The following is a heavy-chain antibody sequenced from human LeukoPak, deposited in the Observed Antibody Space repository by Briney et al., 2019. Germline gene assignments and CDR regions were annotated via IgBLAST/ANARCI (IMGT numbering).Heavy chain of an antibody. V-gene: IGHV3-30*02. CDR2: IRYDGSNK. CDR3: AKDQRGYSYGPYYFDY. CDR1: GFTFSSYG. Sequence: GGSLRLSCAASGFTFSSYGTHWVRQAPGKGLEWVAFIRYDGSNKYYADSVKGRFTISRDNSKNTLYLQMNSLRAEDTAVYYCAKDQRGYSYGPYYFDYWGQGTLVTVSS. D-gene: IGHD5-18*01. J-gene: IGHJ4*02.